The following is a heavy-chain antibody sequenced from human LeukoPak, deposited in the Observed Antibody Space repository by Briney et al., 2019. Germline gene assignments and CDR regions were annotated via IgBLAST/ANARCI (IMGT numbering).Heavy chain of an antibody. Sequence: GGSLRLSCAASGFTFSSYWMHWVRQAPGKGLVWVSRINSDGSSTSYADSVKGRFTISRDNAKNSLYLKMNSLRAEDTAVYYCARDGWLDTAMVGYYYYYMDVWGKGTTVTVSS. V-gene: IGHV3-74*01. CDR1: GFTFSSYW. D-gene: IGHD5-18*01. J-gene: IGHJ6*03. CDR3: ARDGWLDTAMVGYYYYYMDV. CDR2: INSDGSST.